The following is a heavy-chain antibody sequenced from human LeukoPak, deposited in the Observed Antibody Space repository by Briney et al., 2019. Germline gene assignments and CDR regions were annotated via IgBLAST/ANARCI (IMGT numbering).Heavy chain of an antibody. CDR3: ARVNPGWLQFSRFDY. Sequence: GGSLRLSCAASGFTFSTYSMNWVRQAPGKGLEWVSSISSSSTYIYYADSVKGRFTISRDNSKNTLYLQMNSLRAEDTAVYYCARVNPGWLQFSRFDYWGQGTLVTVSS. D-gene: IGHD5-24*01. J-gene: IGHJ4*02. V-gene: IGHV3-21*01. CDR1: GFTFSTYS. CDR2: ISSSSTYI.